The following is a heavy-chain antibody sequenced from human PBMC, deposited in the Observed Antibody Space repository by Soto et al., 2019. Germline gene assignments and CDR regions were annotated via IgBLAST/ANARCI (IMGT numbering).Heavy chain of an antibody. CDR3: VRDRSGSYLEGFDY. CDR2: IKQDGSEE. V-gene: IGHV3-7*01. J-gene: IGHJ4*02. Sequence: GGSLRLSCAVSGFTFSSFWMTWVRRAPGKGLEWVANIKQDGSEEYYVDSVKGRFTISRDNARNSLSLEMKSLRSEDTAVYSCVRDRSGSYLEGFDYWGQGTLVTVSS. D-gene: IGHD1-26*01. CDR1: GFTFSSFW.